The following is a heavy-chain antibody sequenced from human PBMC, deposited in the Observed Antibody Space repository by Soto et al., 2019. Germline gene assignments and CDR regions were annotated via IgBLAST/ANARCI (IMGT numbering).Heavy chain of an antibody. D-gene: IGHD1-20*01. CDR3: ERDNWKGTTHHLDH. Sequence: SETLSLTCTVSGGSISSDSYYWSWIRQHPGKGLEWIGYIYYSGSTYYNPSLKSRVTISVDTSKNQFSLKLSSVTAADTAVYYRERDNWKGTTHHLDHWGQGTLVTVSS. CDR1: GGSISSDSYY. CDR2: IYYSGST. J-gene: IGHJ4*02. V-gene: IGHV4-31*03.